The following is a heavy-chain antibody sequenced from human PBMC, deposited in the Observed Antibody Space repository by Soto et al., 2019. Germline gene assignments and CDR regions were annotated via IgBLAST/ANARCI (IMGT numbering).Heavy chain of an antibody. CDR3: ARAGYCSSSSCIVDY. J-gene: IGHJ4*02. Sequence: EVQLLESGGGLVQPGGSLRLSCAASGFTFNNYAMSWVRQAPGKGPEWVSGVSGSAGTIYYADDVKGRFTVSRDNSKNTLYLPMNSLRAEDMALYYCARAGYCSSSSCIVDYWGQGTLVTVSS. CDR1: GFTFNNYA. V-gene: IGHV3-23*01. CDR2: VSGSAGTI. D-gene: IGHD2-2*01.